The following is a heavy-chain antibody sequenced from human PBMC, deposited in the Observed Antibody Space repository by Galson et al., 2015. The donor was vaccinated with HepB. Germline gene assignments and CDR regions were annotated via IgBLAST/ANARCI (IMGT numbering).Heavy chain of an antibody. Sequence: SVKVSCKASGYTFTRYGISWVRQAPGQGLEWMGWISAYNGNTNYAQKLQGRVTMTTDTSTSTAYMELRSLRSDDTAVYYCARVRDVVTMVQGGVKAFDYLGQGTLVTVSS. CDR2: ISAYNGNT. V-gene: IGHV1-18*01. J-gene: IGHJ4*02. D-gene: IGHD3-10*01. CDR3: ARVRDVVTMVQGGVKAFDY. CDR1: GYTFTRYG.